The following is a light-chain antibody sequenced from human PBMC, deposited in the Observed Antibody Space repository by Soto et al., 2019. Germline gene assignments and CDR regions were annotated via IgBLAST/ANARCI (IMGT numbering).Light chain of an antibody. Sequence: EIVLTQSPATLSLSPGERATLSCRASQSVSSYLAWYQQKPGQAPRILIYDASNRATGIPARFSGSGSGTDFTLTISRLEPEDFAVFYCQQYGTSPPTFGQGTKVDIK. V-gene: IGKV3-11*01. J-gene: IGKJ1*01. CDR3: QQYGTSPPT. CDR1: QSVSSY. CDR2: DAS.